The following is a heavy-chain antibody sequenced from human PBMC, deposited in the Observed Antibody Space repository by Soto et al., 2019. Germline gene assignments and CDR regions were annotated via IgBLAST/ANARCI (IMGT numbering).Heavy chain of an antibody. D-gene: IGHD3-10*01. CDR1: GFAFSSYG. CDR3: VSVRGYGHASVPYS. J-gene: IGHJ4*02. Sequence: QAQLVESGGGVVQPGRSLRLSCAASGFAFSSYGMHWVRQAPGTGLEWVAVISYDGSLQHYADSVKGRFIISRDNSKNMGRLEISSLRGEYTAVYYCVSVRGYGHASVPYSWGQGTLVSVSS. CDR2: ISYDGSLQ. V-gene: IGHV3-30*03.